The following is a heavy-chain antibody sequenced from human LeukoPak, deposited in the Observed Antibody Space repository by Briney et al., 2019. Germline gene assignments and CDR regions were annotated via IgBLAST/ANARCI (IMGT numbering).Heavy chain of an antibody. V-gene: IGHV3-7*01. Sequence: GGSLRLSCATSGFTFRTYWISWVRQAPGKGLEWVANIKQDGREKYYADSVTGRFTISRDKAKNSLYLQMNSLRAEDTAVYYCANGDGFDYWGQGTLVTVSS. CDR2: IKQDGREK. CDR3: ANGDGFDY. J-gene: IGHJ4*02. D-gene: IGHD5-24*01. CDR1: GFTFRTYW.